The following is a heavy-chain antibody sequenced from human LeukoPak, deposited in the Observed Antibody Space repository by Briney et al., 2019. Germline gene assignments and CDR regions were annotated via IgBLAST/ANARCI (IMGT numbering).Heavy chain of an antibody. Sequence: GGSLRLSCAASGFTFDDYAMHWVRQAPGKGLEWVSGISWNSGSIGYADSVKGRFTISRDNAKNSLYLQMNSLRAEGMALYYCAKETSSGWNPDAFDIWGQGTMVTVSS. J-gene: IGHJ3*02. CDR2: ISWNSGSI. V-gene: IGHV3-9*03. CDR1: GFTFDDYA. D-gene: IGHD6-19*01. CDR3: AKETSSGWNPDAFDI.